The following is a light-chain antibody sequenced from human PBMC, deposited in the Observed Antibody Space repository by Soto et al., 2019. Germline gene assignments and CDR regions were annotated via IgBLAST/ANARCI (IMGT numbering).Light chain of an antibody. Sequence: EIVLTQSPGTLSLSPGERATLSCRASQSVGRDYLAWYQKKPGQAPRLLIHQASNRATGIPDRFSGSGSGTDFTLTISRLEPEDFAVYYCQQYASPPQTFGQGTKLVIK. CDR3: QQYASPPQT. J-gene: IGKJ2*01. CDR1: QSVGRDY. V-gene: IGKV3-20*01. CDR2: QAS.